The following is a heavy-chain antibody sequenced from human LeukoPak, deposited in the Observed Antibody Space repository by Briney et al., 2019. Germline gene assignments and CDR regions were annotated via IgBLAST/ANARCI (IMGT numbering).Heavy chain of an antibody. J-gene: IGHJ4*02. V-gene: IGHV3-64*04. CDR2: ITSNGGST. CDR1: GFTFSSYA. CDR3: ARESVFDS. Sequence: HPGGSLRLSCSASGFTFSSYAMHWVRQAPGKGLEYVSGITSNGGSTYYADSVKGRFTISRDNSKNTPYLQMNSLGGEDTAVYYCARESVFDSWGQGTLVTVSS.